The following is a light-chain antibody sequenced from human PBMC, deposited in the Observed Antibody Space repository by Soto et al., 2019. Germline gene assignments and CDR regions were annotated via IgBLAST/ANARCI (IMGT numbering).Light chain of an antibody. CDR1: SGHSSYA. CDR2: LNSDGSH. V-gene: IGLV4-69*01. J-gene: IGLJ2*01. CDR3: QTWGTDIVV. Sequence: QLVLTQSPSASASLGASVKLTCTLSSGHSSYAIAWHQQQPEKGPRYLMKLNSDGSHSKGDGIPDRFSGSSSGAERYLTISSLQSEAEADYYCQTWGTDIVVFGGGTKLTVL.